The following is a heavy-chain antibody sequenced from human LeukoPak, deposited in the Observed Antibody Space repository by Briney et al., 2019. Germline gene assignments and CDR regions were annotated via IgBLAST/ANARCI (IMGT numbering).Heavy chain of an antibody. J-gene: IGHJ4*02. CDR2: IYYSGST. CDR3: ARLGGYSGSSPVGY. CDR1: GGSISSSSYY. Sequence: SETLSLTCTVSGGSISSSSYYWGWIRQPPGKGLEWIGSIYYSGSTNYNPSLKSRVTISVDTSKNQFSLKLSSVTAADTAVYYCARLGGYSGSSPVGYWGQGTLVTVSS. V-gene: IGHV4-39*07. D-gene: IGHD1-26*01.